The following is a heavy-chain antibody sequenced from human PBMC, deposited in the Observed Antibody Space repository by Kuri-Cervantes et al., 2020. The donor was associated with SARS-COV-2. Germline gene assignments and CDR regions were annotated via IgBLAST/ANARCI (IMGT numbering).Heavy chain of an antibody. CDR3: AKDRFGVFES. CDR2: ISDDGRNK. V-gene: IGHV3-30*04. J-gene: IGHJ4*03. D-gene: IGHD2-8*01. Sequence: GESLKISCAASGFTFSTYAMHWVRQAPGKGLEWVAIISDDGRNKDFADSVKGRLTISRDNSKNTLCLNMSSLRAEDTAMYYCAKDRFGVFESWGQGTMVTVSS. CDR1: GFTFSTYA.